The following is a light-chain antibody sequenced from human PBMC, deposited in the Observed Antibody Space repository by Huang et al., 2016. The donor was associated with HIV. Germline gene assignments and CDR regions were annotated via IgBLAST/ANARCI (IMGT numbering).Light chain of an antibody. CDR2: WAS. J-gene: IGKJ3*01. CDR1: QSVLYNSNNKNY. V-gene: IGKV4-1*01. CDR3: QQYYSIPFA. Sequence: ATINCKSSQSVLYNSNNKNYLAWYQQKPGQPPKLLIYWASTRESGVPDRFSGSGSGTDFTLTISSLQAEDVAVYSCQQYYSIPFAFGPGTKVDIK.